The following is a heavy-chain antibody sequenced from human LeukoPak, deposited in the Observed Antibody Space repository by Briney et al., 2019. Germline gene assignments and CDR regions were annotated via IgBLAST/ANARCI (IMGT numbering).Heavy chain of an antibody. Sequence: QPGGSLRLSCAASGFTFNSYAMTWVRQAPGKGLEWVSLISDSGGRIYYADSVKGRFTISRDNAKNTLYLQMNSLRAEDTAVYYCAREFYGYSSISHDYWGQGTLVTVSS. J-gene: IGHJ4*02. CDR1: GFTFNSYA. CDR3: AREFYGYSSISHDY. V-gene: IGHV3-23*01. D-gene: IGHD6-13*01. CDR2: ISDSGGRI.